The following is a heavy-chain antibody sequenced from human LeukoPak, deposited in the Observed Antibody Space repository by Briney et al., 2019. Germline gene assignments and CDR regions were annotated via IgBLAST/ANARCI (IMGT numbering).Heavy chain of an antibody. V-gene: IGHV4-4*07. CDR1: GGSISSYY. D-gene: IGHD3-3*01. CDR2: IYTSGST. Sequence: SETLSLTCTVSGGSISSYYWSWIRQPAGKGLEWIGRIYTSGSTNYNPSLKSRVTMSVDTPKNQFSLKLSSVTAADTAVYYCASTITIFGVVIEYYFDYWGQGTLVTVSS. CDR3: ASTITIFGVVIEYYFDY. J-gene: IGHJ4*02.